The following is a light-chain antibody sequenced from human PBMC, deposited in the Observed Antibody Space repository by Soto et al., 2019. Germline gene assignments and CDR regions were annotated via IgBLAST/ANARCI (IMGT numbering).Light chain of an antibody. CDR1: SSDVGAYNY. V-gene: IGLV2-14*01. CDR3: SSYTSATTYG. Sequence: QSVLTQPASVSGCPGQSITISCTGTSSDVGAYNYDSWYQQYPGEAPKVIIYDVSHRPAGVSNRFSGSKSGNTASLTISGLQTQDEADSYCSSYTSATTYGFGTGTKVTVL. J-gene: IGLJ1*01. CDR2: DVS.